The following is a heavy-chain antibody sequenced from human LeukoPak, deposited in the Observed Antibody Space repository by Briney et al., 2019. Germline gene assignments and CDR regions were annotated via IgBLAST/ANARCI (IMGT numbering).Heavy chain of an antibody. CDR1: GCSISSSSYY. CDR2: IYYSGST. D-gene: IGHD4-17*01. J-gene: IGHJ5*02. Sequence: SETLSLTCTVSGCSISSSSYYWGWIRPPPGQGLEWIGSIYYSGSTYYNPSLKSRATISVDTSKNQFSLKLSSVTAADTAVYYCARPDDCGVNWFDPGSQGTLATVSS. CDR3: ARPDDCGVNWFDP. V-gene: IGHV4-39*01.